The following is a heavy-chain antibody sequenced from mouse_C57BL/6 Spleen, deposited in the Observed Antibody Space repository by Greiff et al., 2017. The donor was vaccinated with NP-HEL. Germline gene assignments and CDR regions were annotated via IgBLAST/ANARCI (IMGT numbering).Heavy chain of an antibody. Sequence: EVKLVESGGDLVKPGGSLKLSCAASGFTFSSYGMSWVRQTPDKRLEWVATISSGGSYTYYPDSVKGRFTLSRDNAKNTLYLQMSSLKSEDTAMYYCARQGYSNYAMDYWGQGTSVTVSS. D-gene: IGHD2-5*01. V-gene: IGHV5-6*01. CDR1: GFTFSSYG. CDR3: ARQGYSNYAMDY. CDR2: ISSGGSYT. J-gene: IGHJ4*01.